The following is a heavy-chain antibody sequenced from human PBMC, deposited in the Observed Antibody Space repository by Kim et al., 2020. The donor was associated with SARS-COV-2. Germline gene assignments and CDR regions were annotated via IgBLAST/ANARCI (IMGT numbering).Heavy chain of an antibody. CDR2: IYYSGST. CDR3: ASYHYYDSSGYRN. J-gene: IGHJ4*02. D-gene: IGHD3-22*01. Sequence: SETLSLTCTVSGGSISSSSYYWGWIRQPPGKGLEWIGSIYYSGSTYYNPSLKSRVTISVDTSKNQFSLKLSSVTAADTAVYYCASYHYYDSSGYRNWGQGTLVTVSS. CDR1: GGSISSSSYY. V-gene: IGHV4-39*01.